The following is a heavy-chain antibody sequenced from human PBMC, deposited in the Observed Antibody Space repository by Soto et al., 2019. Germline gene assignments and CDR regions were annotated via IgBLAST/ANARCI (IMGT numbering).Heavy chain of an antibody. J-gene: IGHJ5*02. CDR3: AKNGPYSSGFPLGWFDP. CDR2: ISGSGGST. CDR1: GFTFSSYA. V-gene: IGHV3-23*01. D-gene: IGHD3-10*01. Sequence: EVQLLESGGGLVQPGGSLRLSCAASGFTFSSYAMSWVRQAPGKGLEWVSAISGSGGSTYYADSVKGRFTISRDNSKNTLYLQMNSLRAEDTAVYYCAKNGPYSSGFPLGWFDPWGQGTLVTVSS.